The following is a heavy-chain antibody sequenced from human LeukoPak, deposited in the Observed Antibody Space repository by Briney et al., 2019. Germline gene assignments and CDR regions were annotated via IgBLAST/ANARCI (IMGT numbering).Heavy chain of an antibody. CDR3: AKDPGVLIVPAAIQGEYFQH. D-gene: IGHD2-2*02. J-gene: IGHJ1*01. CDR1: GFTFSSYR. V-gene: IGHV3-30*02. CDR2: IRYDGSNK. Sequence: GGSLRLSCAASGFTFSSYRMNWVGQAPGKGLEWVAFIRYDGSNKYYADSVKGRFTISRDNSKSTLYLQMNSLRAEDTAVYYCAKDPGVLIVPAAIQGEYFQHWGQGTLVTVSS.